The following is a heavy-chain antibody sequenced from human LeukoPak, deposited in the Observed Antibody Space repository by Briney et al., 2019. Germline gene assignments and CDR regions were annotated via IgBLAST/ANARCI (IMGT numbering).Heavy chain of an antibody. CDR2: ISFGSTYI. Sequence: PGGSLRLSCAASGFSFSGHDMNWVRQAPGKGLEWVSSISFGSTYIYYADSVRGRFTISRDNAKNSLYLQMNSLRVEDTAVYYCARADCSSSTCYLRRSWFDPWGQGTLVTVSS. J-gene: IGHJ5*02. D-gene: IGHD2-2*01. CDR3: ARADCSSSTCYLRRSWFDP. CDR1: GFSFSGHD. V-gene: IGHV3-21*01.